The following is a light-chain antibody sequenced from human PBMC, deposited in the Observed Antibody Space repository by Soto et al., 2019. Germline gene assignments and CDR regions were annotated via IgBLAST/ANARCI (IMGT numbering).Light chain of an antibody. Sequence: SYELTQPPSVSVSPGQTASITCSEENLGVKYACWYKQKPGQSPVLVIYQDSKRPSGIPERFSGSNSGNTATLTISGTQAMDEADYYCQAWDSSTVVFGGGTKLTVL. CDR3: QAWDSSTVV. V-gene: IGLV3-1*01. CDR2: QDS. CDR1: NLGVKY. J-gene: IGLJ2*01.